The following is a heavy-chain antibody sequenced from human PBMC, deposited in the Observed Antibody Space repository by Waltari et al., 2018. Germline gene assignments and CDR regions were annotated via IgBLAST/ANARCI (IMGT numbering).Heavy chain of an antibody. CDR3: AREGRSQWWFDP. Sequence: EVQLVESGGGLIQPGGSLRLSCAASGFTISTNYMSWVRQAPGKGLEWVSVIYTGGSTYYADSVKGRFTISRDISKNALFLQMNSLRAEDTAVYYCAREGRSQWWFDPWGQGTLVTVSS. D-gene: IGHD1-26*01. CDR2: IYTGGST. V-gene: IGHV3-53*01. CDR1: GFTISTNY. J-gene: IGHJ5*02.